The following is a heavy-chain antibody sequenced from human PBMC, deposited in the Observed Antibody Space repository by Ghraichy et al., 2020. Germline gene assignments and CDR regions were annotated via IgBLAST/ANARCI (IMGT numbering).Heavy chain of an antibody. CDR3: SRQRLDYYYYDMDV. V-gene: IGHV3-73*01. CDR2: IRSKANSYAT. J-gene: IGHJ6*02. D-gene: IGHD1-1*01. CDR1: GFTFSGSA. Sequence: GGSLRLSCAASGFTFSGSAMHWVRQTSGKGLEWVGRIRSKANSYATAYTASVKGRFTISRDDSKNTAYLQMNSLKTEDTAVYYCSRQRLDYYYYDMDVWGQGTTVTVSS.